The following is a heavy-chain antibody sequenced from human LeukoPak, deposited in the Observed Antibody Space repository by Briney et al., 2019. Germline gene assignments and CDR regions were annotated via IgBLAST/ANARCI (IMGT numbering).Heavy chain of an antibody. Sequence: ASVKVSCKASGYTFTGYYMHWVRQAPGQGLEWMGWINPNSGGTNYAQKFQGRVTMTRDTSISTAYMELSRLRSDDTAVYYCALEGVVPAAIGRYFDYWGQGTLVTVSS. V-gene: IGHV1-2*02. CDR1: GYTFTGYY. D-gene: IGHD2-2*01. CDR2: INPNSGGT. J-gene: IGHJ4*02. CDR3: ALEGVVPAAIGRYFDY.